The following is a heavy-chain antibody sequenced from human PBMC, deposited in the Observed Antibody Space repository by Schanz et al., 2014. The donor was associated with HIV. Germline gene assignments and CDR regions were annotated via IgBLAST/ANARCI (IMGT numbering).Heavy chain of an antibody. J-gene: IGHJ6*02. Sequence: QVQLVESGGGVVQPGRSLRLSCAASGFTFSSYAMHWVRQAPGKGLEWVAVISYDGSNKNYADSVKGRFTISRDNSKNTLDLQMNSLRAEDTALYYCAKAKSTWTFYYYGMDVWGQGTTVTVSS. CDR1: GFTFSSYA. CDR2: ISYDGSNK. V-gene: IGHV3-30-3*01. CDR3: AKAKSTWTFYYYGMDV.